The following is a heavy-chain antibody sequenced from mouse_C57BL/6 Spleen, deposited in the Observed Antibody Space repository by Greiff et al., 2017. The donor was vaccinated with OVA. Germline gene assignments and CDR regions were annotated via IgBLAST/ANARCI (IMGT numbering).Heavy chain of an antibody. CDR1: GFTFSSYG. CDR2: ISSGGSYT. D-gene: IGHD1-1*01. J-gene: IGHJ4*01. V-gene: IGHV5-6*01. Sequence: EVQVVESGGDLVKPGGSLKLSCAASGFTFSSYGMSWVRQTPDKRLEWVATISSGGSYTYYPDSVKGRFTISRDNAKNTLYLQMSSLKSEDTAMYYCARQYTTVVDYAMDYWGQGTSVTVSS. CDR3: ARQYTTVVDYAMDY.